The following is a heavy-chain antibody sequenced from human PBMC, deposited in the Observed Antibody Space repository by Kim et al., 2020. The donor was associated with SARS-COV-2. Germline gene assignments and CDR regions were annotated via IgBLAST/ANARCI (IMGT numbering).Heavy chain of an antibody. J-gene: IGHJ6*02. CDR1: GFTFSSYA. CDR3: ARDRGLGTSGDYYYYYGMDV. D-gene: IGHD1-7*01. V-gene: IGHV3-30*04. Sequence: GGSLRLSCAASGFTFSSYAMHWVRQAPGKGLEWVAVISYDGSNKYYVDSVKGRFTISRDNSKNTLYLQMNSLRAEDTAVYYCARDRGLGTSGDYYYYYGMDVWGQGTTVTVSS. CDR2: ISYDGSNK.